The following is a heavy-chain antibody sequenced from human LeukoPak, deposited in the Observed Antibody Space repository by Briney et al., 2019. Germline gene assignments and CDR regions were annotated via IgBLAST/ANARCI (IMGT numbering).Heavy chain of an antibody. J-gene: IGHJ4*02. CDR3: ATYDQQLAFDN. D-gene: IGHD6-13*01. CDR2: MYTSGST. CDR1: GGSMSSYY. Sequence: SETLSLTCTVSGGSMSSYYWSWIRQPTGKGLEWIGRMYTSGSTNYNPSLKSRVTMSIDTSKKHFSLNLDSVTAADTAVYYCATYDQQLAFDNWGQGSLVTVSS. V-gene: IGHV4-4*07.